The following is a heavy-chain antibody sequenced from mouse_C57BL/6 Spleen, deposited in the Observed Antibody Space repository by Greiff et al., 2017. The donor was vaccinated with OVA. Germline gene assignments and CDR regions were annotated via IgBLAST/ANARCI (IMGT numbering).Heavy chain of an antibody. CDR2: ISDGGSYT. D-gene: IGHD2-5*01. CDR1: GFTFSSYA. V-gene: IGHV5-4*01. CDR3: ARDSNNFDY. J-gene: IGHJ2*01. Sequence: EVNVVESGGGLVKPGGSLKLSCAASGFTFSSYAMSWVRQTPEKRLEWVATISDGGSYTYYPDNVKGRFTISRDNAKNNLYLQMSHLKSEDTAMYYCARDSNNFDYWGQGTTLTVSS.